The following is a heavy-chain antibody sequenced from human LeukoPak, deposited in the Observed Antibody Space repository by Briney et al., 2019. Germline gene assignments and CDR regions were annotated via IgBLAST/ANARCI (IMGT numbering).Heavy chain of an antibody. J-gene: IGHJ5*02. CDR1: GGSISSYY. V-gene: IGHV4-59*01. Sequence: SETLSLTCTVSGGSISSYYWSWIRQPPGKGLEWIGYIYYSGSTNYNPSLKSRVTISVDTSKNQFSLKLSSVTAAGTAVYYCARNSGYDFDWFDPWGQGTLVTVSS. CDR2: IYYSGST. D-gene: IGHD5-12*01. CDR3: ARNSGYDFDWFDP.